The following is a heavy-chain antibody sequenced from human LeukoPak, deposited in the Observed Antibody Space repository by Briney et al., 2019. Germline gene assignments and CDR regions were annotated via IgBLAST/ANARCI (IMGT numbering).Heavy chain of an antibody. J-gene: IGHJ2*01. D-gene: IGHD3-10*01. Sequence: PSETLSLTCTVSGDSINSYYWSWIRQPPEKGLEWIGYIYYSGTTSYNPSLKGRVTISVDTSKTQFSLKMNSVTAADTAVYYCARLQRITTAGPDYWYFDLWGRGTLVTVSS. CDR2: IYYSGTT. V-gene: IGHV4-59*01. CDR1: GDSINSYY. CDR3: ARLQRITTAGPDYWYFDL.